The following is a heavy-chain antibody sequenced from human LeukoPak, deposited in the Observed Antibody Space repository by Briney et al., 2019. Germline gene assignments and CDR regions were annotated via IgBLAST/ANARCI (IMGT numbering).Heavy chain of an antibody. CDR2: ISSSSSTI. J-gene: IGHJ4*02. D-gene: IGHD6-13*01. CDR1: GFTFSSYS. CDR3: ARSLSAAENY. V-gene: IGHV3-48*01. Sequence: GGSLRLSCAASGFTFSSYSMNWARQAPGKGLEWVSYISSSSSTIYYADSVKGRFTISRDNAKNSLFLQMNSLRAEDTAVYYCARSLSAAENYWGQGTLVTVSS.